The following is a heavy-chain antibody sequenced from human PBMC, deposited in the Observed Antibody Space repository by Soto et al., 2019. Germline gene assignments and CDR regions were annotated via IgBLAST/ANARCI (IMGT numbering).Heavy chain of an antibody. CDR2: IYHSGST. V-gene: IGHV4-30-2*01. CDR1: GGSISSGGYS. J-gene: IGHJ5*02. D-gene: IGHD3-3*01. Sequence: NPSETLSLTCAVSGGSISSGGYSWSWIRQPPGKGLEWIGYIYHSGSTYYNPSLKSRVTISVDRSKNQFSLKLSSVTAADTAVYYCARAIGDDFWSGYYRRITGTTWWFDPWGQGTLVTVSS. CDR3: ARAIGDDFWSGYYRRITGTTWWFDP.